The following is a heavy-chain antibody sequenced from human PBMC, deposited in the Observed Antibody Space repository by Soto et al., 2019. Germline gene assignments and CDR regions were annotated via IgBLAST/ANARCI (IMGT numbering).Heavy chain of an antibody. V-gene: IGHV4-39*01. J-gene: IGHJ5*02. D-gene: IGHD3-22*01. Sequence: SSETLSLTCSVSGDSISNSRFYWAWIRQPPGEGLEWIGSIYHTGNAYYNPSLKSRVTIFVDTSKNQFSLKLTSVTAADTALYYCAREYFDRSDYTTNWFDPWGQGTLVNVSS. CDR1: GDSISNSRFY. CDR3: AREYFDRSDYTTNWFDP. CDR2: IYHTGNA.